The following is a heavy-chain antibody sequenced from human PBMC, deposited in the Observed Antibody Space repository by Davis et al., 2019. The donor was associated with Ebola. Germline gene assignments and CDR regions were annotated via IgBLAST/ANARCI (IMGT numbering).Heavy chain of an antibody. CDR2: IYYSGST. D-gene: IGHD6-19*01. V-gene: IGHV4-59*12. CDR3: ALGSAQPF. J-gene: IGHJ1*01. CDR1: GGSISSYY. Sequence: MPSETLSLTCTVSGGSISSYYWSWIRQPPGKGLEWIGYIYYSGSTNYNPSLKSRVTISVDTSKNQFSLRLTSVSAADTAVYYCALGSAQPFWGQGTLVTVSS.